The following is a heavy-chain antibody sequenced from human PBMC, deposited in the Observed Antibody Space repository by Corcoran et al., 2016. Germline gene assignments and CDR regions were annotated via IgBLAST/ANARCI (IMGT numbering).Heavy chain of an antibody. D-gene: IGHD3-10*01. CDR1: GDTFSSYA. CDR2: IIPIFGTA. J-gene: IGHJ4*02. V-gene: IGHV1-69*01. CDR3: ARVVYYYGSGSYYFDY. Sequence: QVQLVQSGAEVKKPGSSVKVSCKASGDTFSSYAISWVRQTPGQGLEWMGGIIPIFGTANYAQKFQGRVTITADESTSTAYMELSSLRSEDTAVYYRARVVYYYGSGSYYFDYWGQGTLVTVSS.